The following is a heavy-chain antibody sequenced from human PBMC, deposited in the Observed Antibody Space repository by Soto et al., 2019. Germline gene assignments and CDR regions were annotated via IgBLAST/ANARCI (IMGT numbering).Heavy chain of an antibody. J-gene: IGHJ4*02. V-gene: IGHV3-23*01. D-gene: IGHD4-17*01. CDR2: ISGSGGST. CDR1: GFTFSSYA. CDR3: AKGGSLVDYEFVDY. Sequence: EVQVLESGGGLVQPGGSLRLSCAASGFTFSSYAMSWVRQAPGKGLEWVSGISGSGGSTYYADSVKGRFTISRDNSKNTLYLQMNSLRAEDTAVYYCAKGGSLVDYEFVDYWGQGTLVTVSS.